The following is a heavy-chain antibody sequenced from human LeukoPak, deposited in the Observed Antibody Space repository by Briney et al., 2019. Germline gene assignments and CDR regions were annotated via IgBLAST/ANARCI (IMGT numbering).Heavy chain of an antibody. Sequence: SETLSLTCTVSGGSISSYYWSWIRQPPGKGLEWIGYIYYSGSTNYNPSLKSRVTISVDTSKNQFSLKLSSVTAADTAVYYCARLKGYSSGWYPSYYFDYWGQGTLVTVSS. V-gene: IGHV4-59*08. CDR3: ARLKGYSSGWYPSYYFDY. CDR1: GGSISSYY. J-gene: IGHJ4*02. D-gene: IGHD6-19*01. CDR2: IYYSGST.